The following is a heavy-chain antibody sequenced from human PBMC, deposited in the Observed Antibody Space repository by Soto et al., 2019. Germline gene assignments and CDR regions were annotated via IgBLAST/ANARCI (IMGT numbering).Heavy chain of an antibody. J-gene: IGHJ6*02. CDR1: GFTFSSYE. Sequence: GGSLRLSCAASGFTFSSYEMNWVRQAPGKGLEWVSYISSSGSTIYYADSVRGRFTISRDNAKNSLYLQMNSLRAEDTAVYYCARDTRNYYDSSGYYPQYYYYYGMDVWGQGTTVTVSS. CDR2: ISSSGSTI. V-gene: IGHV3-48*03. CDR3: ARDTRNYYDSSGYYPQYYYYYGMDV. D-gene: IGHD3-22*01.